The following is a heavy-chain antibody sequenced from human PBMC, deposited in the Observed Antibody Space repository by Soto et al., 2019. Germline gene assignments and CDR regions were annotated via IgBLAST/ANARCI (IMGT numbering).Heavy chain of an antibody. Sequence: VGSLRLSCASSVFTFSNAWMSCVRHSPGKGLEWVGRIKSKTDGGTTDYAAPVKGRFTISRDDSKNTLYLQMNSLKTEDTAVYYCTTDRYSDTSAYYSSLDYWRTGPQGTVS. CDR3: TTDRYSDTSAYYSSLDY. J-gene: IGHJ4*01. CDR1: VFTFSNAW. V-gene: IGHV3-15*01. CDR2: IKSKTDGGTT. D-gene: IGHD3-22*01.